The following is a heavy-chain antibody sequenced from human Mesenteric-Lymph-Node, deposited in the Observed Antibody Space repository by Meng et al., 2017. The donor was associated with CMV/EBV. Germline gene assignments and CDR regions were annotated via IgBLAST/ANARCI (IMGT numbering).Heavy chain of an antibody. V-gene: IGHV1-18*01. Sequence: ASVKVSCKASGYTFTSYGISWVRQAPGQGLEWMGWISAYNGNTNYAQKFQGRVTMTTDTSTSTAYMELRSLRSDDTAMYYCARGYSPYDFWPYWGQGTLVTVSS. D-gene: IGHD3-3*01. CDR2: ISAYNGNT. J-gene: IGHJ4*02. CDR3: ARGYSPYDFWPY. CDR1: GYTFTSYG.